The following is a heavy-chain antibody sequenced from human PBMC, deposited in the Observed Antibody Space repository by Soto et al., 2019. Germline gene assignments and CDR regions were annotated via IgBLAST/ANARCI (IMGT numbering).Heavy chain of an antibody. CDR1: GFTFSSYA. J-gene: IGHJ4*02. D-gene: IGHD7-27*01. V-gene: IGHV3-23*01. CDR2: ISGRGSST. Sequence: GGSLRLSCAASGFTFSSYAMSWVRQAPGKGLEWVPGISGRGSSTYYADSVKGRFTISRVNSKNTLYLQMNSLRAEDTAVYYCAKEPELGPYWGQGTLVTVSS. CDR3: AKEPELGPY.